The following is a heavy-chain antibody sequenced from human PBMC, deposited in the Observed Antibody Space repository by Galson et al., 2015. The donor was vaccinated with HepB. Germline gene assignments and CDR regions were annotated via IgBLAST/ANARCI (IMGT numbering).Heavy chain of an antibody. CDR1: GGSFSSSSYY. V-gene: IGHV4-39*07. Sequence: ETLSLTCTVSGGSFSSSSYYWDWIRQPPGEGLQWIGTVYYSGSTYYNLSLKSRVTISVDASKNQFSLKLSSVTAADTAVYYCARVDVDTADAIDYWGQGTLVTVSS. CDR3: ARVDVDTADAIDY. J-gene: IGHJ4*02. D-gene: IGHD5-18*01. CDR2: VYYSGST.